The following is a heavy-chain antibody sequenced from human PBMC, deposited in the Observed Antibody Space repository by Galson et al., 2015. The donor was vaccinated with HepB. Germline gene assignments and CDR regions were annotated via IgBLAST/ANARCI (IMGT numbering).Heavy chain of an antibody. D-gene: IGHD3-10*01. J-gene: IGHJ4*02. CDR1: GFTFSSNA. CDR3: ATIPKLVRFDY. CDR2: IGNSGAAT. Sequence: SLRLSCAASGFTFSSNAMSWVRQAPGKGLEWVSTIGNSGAATYYADSVKGRFTISRDNSKNTLYLEMNSLRAEDTAVYYCATIPKLVRFDYWGQGTLVAVSS. V-gene: IGHV3-23*01.